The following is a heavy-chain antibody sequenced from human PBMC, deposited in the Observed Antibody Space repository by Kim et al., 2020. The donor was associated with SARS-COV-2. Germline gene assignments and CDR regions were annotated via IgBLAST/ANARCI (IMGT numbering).Heavy chain of an antibody. J-gene: IGHJ4*02. CDR1: GFPFSTYA. CDR3: AKALGGGNSWDVDF. Sequence: GGSLRLSCAASGFPFSTYAMHWVRQTPGKGLEWVALLSYDGSKTYYADSVKGRFTVSRDNSKSTLYLQMDTLTIEDAAVYYCAKALGGGNSWDVDFWGQGTLVTVSS. CDR2: LSYDGSKT. D-gene: IGHD6-13*01. V-gene: IGHV3-30*18.